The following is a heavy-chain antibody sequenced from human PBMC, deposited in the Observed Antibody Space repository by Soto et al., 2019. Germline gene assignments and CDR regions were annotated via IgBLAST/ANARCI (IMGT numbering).Heavy chain of an antibody. Sequence: QLQLQESGSGLVKPSQTLSLTCAVSGGSISSGGYSWSWIRQPPGKGLEWIGYIYHSRSTYYNRSLKSRVNISVDRSKNQFSLKLSSVTAADTAVYYCARASTTVTTLDYWGQGTLVTVSS. J-gene: IGHJ4*02. D-gene: IGHD4-17*01. CDR3: ARASTTVTTLDY. CDR1: GGSISSGGYS. V-gene: IGHV4-30-2*01. CDR2: IYHSRST.